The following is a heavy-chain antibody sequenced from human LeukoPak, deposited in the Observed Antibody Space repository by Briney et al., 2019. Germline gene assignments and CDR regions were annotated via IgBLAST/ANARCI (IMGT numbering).Heavy chain of an antibody. V-gene: IGHV3-21*01. CDR2: ISSSSSYI. J-gene: IGHJ4*02. CDR1: GFTFSSYR. CDR3: ARVDYDSSGPGY. D-gene: IGHD3-22*01. Sequence: GGSLRLSCAASGFTFSSYRMNWVRQAPGKGLEWVSSISSSSSYIYYADSVKGRFTISRDNAKNSMYLQMNSLRAEDTAVYYCARVDYDSSGPGYWGQGTLVTVSS.